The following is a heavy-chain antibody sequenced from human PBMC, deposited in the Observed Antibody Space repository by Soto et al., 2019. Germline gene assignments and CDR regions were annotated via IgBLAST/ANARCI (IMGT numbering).Heavy chain of an antibody. D-gene: IGHD6-13*01. V-gene: IGHV6-1*01. CDR1: GYSVSSNSAA. Sequence: SHTRSLTFAISGYSVSSNSAAWNLIRQSPSRGLEWLGRTYYRSKWYNDYAVSVKSRITINPDTSKNQFSLQLNSVTPEDTAVYYCARGKGKQLGSYGMDVWGQGTTVT. CDR3: ARGKGKQLGSYGMDV. J-gene: IGHJ6*02. CDR2: TYYRSKWYN.